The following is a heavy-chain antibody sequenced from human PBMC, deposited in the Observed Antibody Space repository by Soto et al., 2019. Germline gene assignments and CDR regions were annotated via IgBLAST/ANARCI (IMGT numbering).Heavy chain of an antibody. Sequence: QVQLVQSGAEVKKPGSSVKVSCKASGGTFSSYAISWVRQAPGQGLEWMGEIIPIFGTANYAQKFQGRVTITADECTSTAYMELSSLSSEDTAVYYCARDRGPSSGYYPYWFDTWGQGTLVTVSS. J-gene: IGHJ5*02. CDR2: IIPIFGTA. D-gene: IGHD3-22*01. CDR1: GGTFSSYA. V-gene: IGHV1-69*12. CDR3: ARDRGPSSGYYPYWFDT.